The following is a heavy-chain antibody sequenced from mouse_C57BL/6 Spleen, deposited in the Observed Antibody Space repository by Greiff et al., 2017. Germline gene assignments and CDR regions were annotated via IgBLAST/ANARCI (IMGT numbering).Heavy chain of an antibody. CDR2: FTMYSDAT. J-gene: IGHJ4*01. CDR1: YFAFTASA. Sequence: LQQSGAELVRPGSSVKLSCKDSYFAFTASAMHWVKQRPGHGLEWMGSFTMYSDATKYSENFQGKATLTANTSTSEAYMELSSLTSEDSAVYYGARVGDYDSYAMDYWGQGTSVTVSS. CDR3: ARVGDYDSYAMDY. V-gene: IGHV1-49*01. D-gene: IGHD2-4*01.